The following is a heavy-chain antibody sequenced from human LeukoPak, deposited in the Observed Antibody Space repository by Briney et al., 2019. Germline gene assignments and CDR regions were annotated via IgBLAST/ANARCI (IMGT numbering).Heavy chain of an antibody. D-gene: IGHD3-22*01. J-gene: IGHJ4*02. Sequence: SETLSLTCTVSGGSISSYYWTWIRQPAGKGLEWIGRIYTSGITNYNPSLKSQVTMSVDTSKNQFSLKLSSVTAADTAVYYCARDVHYDSSGYYRDYWGQGTLVTVSS. CDR1: GGSISSYY. CDR3: ARDVHYDSSGYYRDY. CDR2: IYTSGIT. V-gene: IGHV4-4*07.